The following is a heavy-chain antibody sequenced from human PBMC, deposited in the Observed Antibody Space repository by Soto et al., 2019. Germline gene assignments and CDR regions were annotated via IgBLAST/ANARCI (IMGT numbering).Heavy chain of an antibody. D-gene: IGHD3-22*01. V-gene: IGHV4-4*02. CDR1: GDSMSSFTY. Sequence: SETLSLTCTVSGDSMSSFTYWTWVRQPPGKGLGWIGEIYQSGSTNYNPSLKSRVTISADKSKNQFSLRLRSVTAADTAVYYCARRWLSNWFDPWGQGTLVTVSS. J-gene: IGHJ5*02. CDR3: ARRWLSNWFDP. CDR2: IYQSGST.